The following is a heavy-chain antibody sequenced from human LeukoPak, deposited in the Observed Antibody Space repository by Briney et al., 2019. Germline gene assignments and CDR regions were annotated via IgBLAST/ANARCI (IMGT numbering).Heavy chain of an antibody. CDR1: GFTFSSHW. Sequence: GGSLRLSCAASGFTFSSHWMHWVRQAPGEGLLWVSGIKGDGSTTIYADSVKGRFTISRDNAKNTLYLQMNSLRAEDTAVYYCARHMYSSSWSAAVWGQGTTVTVSS. CDR2: IKGDGSTT. V-gene: IGHV3-74*01. D-gene: IGHD6-13*01. J-gene: IGHJ6*02. CDR3: ARHMYSSSWSAAV.